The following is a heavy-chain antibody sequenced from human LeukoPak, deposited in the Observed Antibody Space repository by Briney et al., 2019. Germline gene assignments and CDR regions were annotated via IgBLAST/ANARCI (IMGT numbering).Heavy chain of an antibody. CDR2: ISVSGGYT. J-gene: IGHJ4*02. D-gene: IGHD2-15*01. Sequence: GGSLRLSCAASGFTFGSYAMSWVRQAPGKGLEWVSSISVSGGYTYYADSVKGRFTISRDNSKNTLYLQMNSLRAEDTAVYYCAKGVGYCSGGSCYAANMGYWGQGTLVTVSS. CDR3: AKGVGYCSGGSCYAANMGY. CDR1: GFTFGSYA. V-gene: IGHV3-23*01.